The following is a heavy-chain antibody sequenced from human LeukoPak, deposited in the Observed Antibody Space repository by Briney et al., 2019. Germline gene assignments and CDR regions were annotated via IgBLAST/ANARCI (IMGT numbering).Heavy chain of an antibody. CDR2: IYYSGST. V-gene: IGHV4-31*03. CDR1: GGSISSGGYY. Sequence: PSQTLSLTCTVSGGSISSGGYYWSWIRQHPGKGLEWIGYIYYSGSTYYNPSLKSRVTISVDTSKNQFSLKLSSVTAADTAVYYRARRYSSSASFDYWGQGTLVTVSS. D-gene: IGHD6-6*01. CDR3: ARRYSSSASFDY. J-gene: IGHJ4*02.